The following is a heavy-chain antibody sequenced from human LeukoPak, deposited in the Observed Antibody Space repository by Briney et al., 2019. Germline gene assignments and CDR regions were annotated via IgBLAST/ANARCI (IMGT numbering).Heavy chain of an antibody. CDR2: IRGSGVST. D-gene: IGHD6-13*01. J-gene: IGHJ3*02. V-gene: IGHV3-23*01. CDR3: SKDIRYRGQEYSSSWYAAFDI. Sequence: GGSLRVSCAPSGFRFSSYAMLLVRLDPRAGLEWASAIRGSGVSTYYADSVKARFTISQDNSKNTLQLQPNSLGADGPAVGCCSKDIRYRGQEYSSSWYAAFDIWGQGTMVTVSS. CDR1: GFRFSSYA.